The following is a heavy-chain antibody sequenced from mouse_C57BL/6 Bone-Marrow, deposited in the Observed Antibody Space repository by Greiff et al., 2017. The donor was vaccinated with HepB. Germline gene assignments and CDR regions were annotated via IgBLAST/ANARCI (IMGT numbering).Heavy chain of an antibody. CDR3: VRVVYYGSTFDV. Sequence: EVMLVESEGGLVQPGSSMKLSCTASGFTFSDYYMAWVRQVPEKGLEWVANINYDGSSTYYLDSLKSRFIISRDNAKNILYLQMSSLKSEDTATYYCVRVVYYGSTFDVCGTGTTVTVSS. CDR2: INYDGSST. D-gene: IGHD1-1*01. V-gene: IGHV5-16*01. CDR1: GFTFSDYY. J-gene: IGHJ1*03.